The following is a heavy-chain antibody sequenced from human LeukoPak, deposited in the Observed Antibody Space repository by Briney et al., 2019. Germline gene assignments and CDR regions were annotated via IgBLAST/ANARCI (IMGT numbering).Heavy chain of an antibody. D-gene: IGHD6-13*01. Sequence: ASVKVSCKASGYTFTGYYMHWVRQAPGQGLEWMGWINPNSGATDYAQRFQGRVTMTRDTSISTTYMELSTLTSDDTAVYYCARGPHIAAAGTGPQTYWGQGTLVTVSS. V-gene: IGHV1-2*02. CDR1: GYTFTGYY. J-gene: IGHJ4*02. CDR3: ARGPHIAAAGTGPQTY. CDR2: INPNSGAT.